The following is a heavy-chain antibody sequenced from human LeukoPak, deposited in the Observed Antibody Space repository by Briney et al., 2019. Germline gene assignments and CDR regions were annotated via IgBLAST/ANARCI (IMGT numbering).Heavy chain of an antibody. CDR2: INHSGST. CDR3: ASSEVPINYDILTGYYYFDY. CDR1: GGSFSGYY. Sequence: SETLSLTCAVYGGSFSGYYWSWIRQPPGKGLEWIGEINHSGSTNYNPSLKSRVTISVDTSKDQFSLKLSSVTAADTAVYYCASSEVPINYDILTGYYYFDYWGQGTLVTVSS. D-gene: IGHD3-9*01. J-gene: IGHJ4*02. V-gene: IGHV4-34*01.